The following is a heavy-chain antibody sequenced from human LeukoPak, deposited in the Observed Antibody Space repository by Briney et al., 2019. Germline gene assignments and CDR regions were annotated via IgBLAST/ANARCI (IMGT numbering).Heavy chain of an antibody. CDR1: GFTFSSYS. D-gene: IGHD6-6*01. CDR3: ARVVGSSSVIWFDP. Sequence: PSGGSLRLSCAASGFTFSSYSMNWVRQAPGKGLEWVSYISSSSSTIYYADSVKGRFTISRDNAKNSLYLQMNSLRAEDTAVYYCARVVGSSSVIWFDPWGQGTLVTVSS. J-gene: IGHJ5*02. CDR2: ISSSSSTI. V-gene: IGHV3-48*01.